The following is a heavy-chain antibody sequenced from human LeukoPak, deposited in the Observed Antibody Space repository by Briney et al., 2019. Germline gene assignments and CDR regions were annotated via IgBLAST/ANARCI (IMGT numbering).Heavy chain of an antibody. J-gene: IGHJ4*02. CDR2: IRNDGSIR. CDR3: ARGATIFGVVIIHYFDY. CDR1: GFTFSNSG. Sequence: PGGSLRLSCAPSGFTFSNSGMHWVRQAPGKGLEWVAFIRNDGSIRYYADSIKGRFTISRDNSKNTLYLQMNSLRAEDTAVYYCARGATIFGVVIIHYFDYWGQGTLVTVSS. V-gene: IGHV3-30*02. D-gene: IGHD3-3*01.